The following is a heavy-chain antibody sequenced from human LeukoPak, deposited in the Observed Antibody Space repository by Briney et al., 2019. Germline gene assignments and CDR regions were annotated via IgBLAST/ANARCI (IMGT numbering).Heavy chain of an antibody. J-gene: IGHJ2*01. D-gene: IGHD1-1*01. CDR2: IYYSGST. CDR3: ATGIWDATSSYWYFDL. CDR1: GGSISNKY. Sequence: SETLSLTCTVSGGSISNKYWSWIRQPPGKGLEWIGYIYYSGSTNYNPSLKSRVTILVDTSKNQFSLKLTSVTAADTAVYYCATGIWDATSSYWYFDLWGRGTLVTVSS. V-gene: IGHV4-59*01.